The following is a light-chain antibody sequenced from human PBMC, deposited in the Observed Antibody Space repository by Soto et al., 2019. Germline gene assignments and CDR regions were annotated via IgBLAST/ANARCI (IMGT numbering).Light chain of an antibody. J-gene: IGKJ1*01. CDR2: GAS. CDR1: QSVSSNS. Sequence: EIALTQSPGTLSLSPGERATLSCRASQSVSSNSLAWYQQKPGQAPRLLIYGASSRASGIPDRFSGSGSGTDFTLTISRLEPEDFAVYYCQQCDTSRTWTFGQGTKVDTK. CDR3: QQCDTSRTWT. V-gene: IGKV3-20*01.